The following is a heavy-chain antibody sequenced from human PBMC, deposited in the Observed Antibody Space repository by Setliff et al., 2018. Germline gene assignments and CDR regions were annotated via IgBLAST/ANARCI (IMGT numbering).Heavy chain of an antibody. J-gene: IGHJ4*02. D-gene: IGHD2-2*01. CDR3: SRLVRYCSRTTCQTASGAEL. CDR1: GYTFSHSG. Sequence: ASGKVSCKASGYTFSHSGITWVRQAPGQGLEWMGWISVYSGNTNYAQKLQGRVTMTTDASTNTAYMELRGLTSDDTAVYYCSRLVRYCSRTTCQTASGAELWGQGTLVTVSS. V-gene: IGHV1-18*01. CDR2: ISVYSGNT.